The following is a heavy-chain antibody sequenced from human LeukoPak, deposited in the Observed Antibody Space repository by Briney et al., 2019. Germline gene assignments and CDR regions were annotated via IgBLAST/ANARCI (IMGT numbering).Heavy chain of an antibody. D-gene: IGHD3-22*01. CDR2: IRYDGSNK. V-gene: IGHV3-30*02. CDR3: AKGDLGDYYDSSGYYYY. J-gene: IGHJ4*02. Sequence: GRSLRLSCAASGFTFSSYGMHWVRQAPGKGLEWVAFIRYDGSNKYYADSVKGRFTISRDNSKNTLYLQMNSLRAEDTAVYSCAKGDLGDYYDSSGYYYYWGQGTLVTVSS. CDR1: GFTFSSYG.